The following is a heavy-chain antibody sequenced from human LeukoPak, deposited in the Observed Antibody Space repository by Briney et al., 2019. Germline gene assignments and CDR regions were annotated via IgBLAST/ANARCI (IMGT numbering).Heavy chain of an antibody. D-gene: IGHD3-16*01. CDR2: IYYSGST. J-gene: IGHJ3*02. V-gene: IGHV4-59*12. Sequence: SETLSLTCTVSGGSISSYYWSWIRQPPGKGLEWIGYIYYSGSTNYNPSLKSRVTMSVDTSKNQFSLKLSSVTAADTAVYYCARDFTLLGAFDIWGQGTMVTVSS. CDR3: ARDFTLLGAFDI. CDR1: GGSISSYY.